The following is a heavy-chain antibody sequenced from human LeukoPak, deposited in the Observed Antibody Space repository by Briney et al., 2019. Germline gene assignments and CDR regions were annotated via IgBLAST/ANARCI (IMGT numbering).Heavy chain of an antibody. D-gene: IGHD6-6*01. Sequence: ASVKVSCKASGGTFSSYAISWVRQAPGQGLEWMGRIIPILGIANYAQKFQGRVTITADKSTSTAYMELSSLRSEDTAVYYCARDGEYSSSSPYYYYYYMDVWGKGTTVTVSS. V-gene: IGHV1-69*04. CDR1: GGTFSSYA. CDR3: ARDGEYSSSSPYYYYYYMDV. CDR2: IIPILGIA. J-gene: IGHJ6*03.